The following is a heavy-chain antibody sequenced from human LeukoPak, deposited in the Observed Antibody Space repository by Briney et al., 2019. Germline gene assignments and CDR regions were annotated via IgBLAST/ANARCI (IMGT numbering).Heavy chain of an antibody. J-gene: IGHJ4*02. CDR3: AKHIGRTRGPRDY. CDR1: GFTFSSYA. CDR2: ISGSGGST. D-gene: IGHD3-10*01. V-gene: IGHV3-23*01. Sequence: GGSLRLSCAASGFTFSSYAMTWVRQAPGKGLEWVSGISGSGGSTYYADSVKGRFTISRDNSRNTLYLQMNSLRAEDTAVYYCAKHIGRTRGPRDYWGQGTLVTVSS.